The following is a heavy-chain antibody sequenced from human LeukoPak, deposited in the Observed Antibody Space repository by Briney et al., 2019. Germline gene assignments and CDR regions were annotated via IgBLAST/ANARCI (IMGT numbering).Heavy chain of an antibody. J-gene: IGHJ4*02. D-gene: IGHD3-10*01. V-gene: IGHV2-5*02. CDR3: AHRLPYYGSRPGYYFDY. CDR2: IYWDDDK. CDR1: GFSLSTSGVG. Sequence: SGPTLVKPTQTLTLTCTSSGFSLSTSGVGVGWIRQPPGKALEWLALIYWDDDKRYSPSLKSRLTITKDTSKNQVVLTMTNMDPVDTATYYCAHRLPYYGSRPGYYFDYWGQGTLVTVSS.